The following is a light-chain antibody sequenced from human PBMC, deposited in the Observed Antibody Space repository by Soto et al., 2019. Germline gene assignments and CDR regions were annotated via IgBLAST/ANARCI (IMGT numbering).Light chain of an antibody. Sequence: DIPMTQSPSSLSASVGDRVTITCRASQSISSYLNWYQQKPGKAPKLLIYAASSLQSRVPSRFSGSGSGTDFTLTISSLQPEDFATYYCQQSYSTPYTFGQGTKLEIK. V-gene: IGKV1-39*01. J-gene: IGKJ2*01. CDR3: QQSYSTPYT. CDR1: QSISSY. CDR2: AAS.